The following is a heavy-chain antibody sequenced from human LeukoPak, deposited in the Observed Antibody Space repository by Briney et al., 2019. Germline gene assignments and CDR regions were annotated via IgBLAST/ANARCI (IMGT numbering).Heavy chain of an antibody. D-gene: IGHD3-22*01. J-gene: IGHJ6*02. CDR3: AKDLDYYYDSSGKSGGNYYYGMDV. CDR1: GFTFSSYA. V-gene: IGHV3-23*01. Sequence: GGSLRLSCAASGFTFSSYAMSWVRQAPGKGLEWVSAISGSGGSRYYADSVKGRFTISRDNSKNTLYLQMNSLRAEDTAVYYCAKDLDYYYDSSGKSGGNYYYGMDVWGQGTTVTVSS. CDR2: ISGSGGSR.